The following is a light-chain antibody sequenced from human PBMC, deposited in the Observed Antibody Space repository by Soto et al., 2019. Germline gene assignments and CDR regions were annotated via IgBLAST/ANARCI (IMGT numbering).Light chain of an antibody. J-gene: IGKJ1*01. Sequence: EIVLTKSQGTLSLSPGEGATLSCRASQSMSSNFFAWYQQKRGQAPRLLIHGASYRATGIPDRFSVSGSETGFTLVITRLELEDFAVYSCQQYGGSPRTFGQGTKVEVK. V-gene: IGKV3-20*01. CDR2: GAS. CDR1: QSMSSNF. CDR3: QQYGGSPRT.